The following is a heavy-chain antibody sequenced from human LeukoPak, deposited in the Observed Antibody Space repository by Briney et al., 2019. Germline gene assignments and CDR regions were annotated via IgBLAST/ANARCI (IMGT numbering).Heavy chain of an antibody. J-gene: IGHJ4*02. CDR1: GFTFSDYY. CDR3: ASGYCSSTSCYTHDY. Sequence: GGSLRLSCAASGFTFSDYYMSWIRQAPGKGLEWVSYISSSGSTIYYADSVKGRFTISRDNAKNSLYLQMNSLRAEDTAVYYCASGYCSSTSCYTHDYWGQGTLVTVSS. D-gene: IGHD2-2*02. V-gene: IGHV3-11*04. CDR2: ISSSGSTI.